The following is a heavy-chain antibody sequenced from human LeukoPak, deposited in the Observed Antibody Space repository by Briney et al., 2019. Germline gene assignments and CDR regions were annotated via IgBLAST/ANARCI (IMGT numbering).Heavy chain of an antibody. CDR3: ARDKFSFGETIDY. Sequence: PGGSLRLSCAASGFTVSSNYMSWVRQAPGKGLEWVSVIYSGGSTYYADSVKGRFTISRDNAKNSLYLQMNSLRAEDTAVYYCARDKFSFGETIDYWGQGTLVTVSS. CDR1: GFTVSSNY. D-gene: IGHD1/OR15-1a*01. V-gene: IGHV3-53*01. J-gene: IGHJ4*02. CDR2: IYSGGST.